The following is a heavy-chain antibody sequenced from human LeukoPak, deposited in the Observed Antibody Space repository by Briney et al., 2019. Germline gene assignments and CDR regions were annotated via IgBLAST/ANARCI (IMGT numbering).Heavy chain of an antibody. CDR2: FYNSGRS. CDR3: TRGAGWLIDY. D-gene: IGHD3-16*01. V-gene: IGHV4-61*03. J-gene: IGHJ4*02. CDR1: GGSISSSTYY. Sequence: SETLSLTCTVSGGSISSSTYYWGWIRQPPGKGLEWIGYFYNSGRSTYNPSLKSRVTISADTSKNHFSLKLNSVTTADTAVYYCTRGAGWLIDYWGQGILVTVSS.